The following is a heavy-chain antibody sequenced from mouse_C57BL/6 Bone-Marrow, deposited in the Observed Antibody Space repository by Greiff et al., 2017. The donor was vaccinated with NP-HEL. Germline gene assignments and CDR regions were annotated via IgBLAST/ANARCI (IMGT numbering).Heavy chain of an antibody. CDR2: INPGSGGT. J-gene: IGHJ3*01. Sequence: VQLQQSGAELVRPGTSVKVSCKASGYAFTNYLIEWVKQRPGQGLEWIGVINPGSGGTNYNEKFKGKATLTADKSSSTAYMQLSSLTSEDSAVYFCARGGRLTAPFSFAYWGQGTLVTVSA. CDR3: ARGGRLTAPFSFAY. D-gene: IGHD3-2*01. V-gene: IGHV1-54*01. CDR1: GYAFTNYL.